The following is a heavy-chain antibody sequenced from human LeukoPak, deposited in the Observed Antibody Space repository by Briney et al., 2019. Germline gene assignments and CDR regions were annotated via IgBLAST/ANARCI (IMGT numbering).Heavy chain of an antibody. CDR2: ISSSGSTI. CDR3: AKDQLYYYDSSGYLDY. J-gene: IGHJ4*02. V-gene: IGHV3-11*04. D-gene: IGHD3-22*01. Sequence: AGGSLRLSCAASGFTFSDYYMSWIRQAPGKGLEWVSYISSSGSTIYYADSVKGRFTISRDNAKNSLYLQMNSLRAEDTAVYYCAKDQLYYYDSSGYLDYWGQGTLVTVSS. CDR1: GFTFSDYY.